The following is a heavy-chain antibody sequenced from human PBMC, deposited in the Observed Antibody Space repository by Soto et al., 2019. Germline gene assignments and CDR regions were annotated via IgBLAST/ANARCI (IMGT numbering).Heavy chain of an antibody. Sequence: GGSLRLSCAASGFTFNIYSMNWVRQPPGKGLEWVSYITSDTATIHYADSVRGRFTISRDNAENSLFLQMNSLRDEDTATYYCARSVAGHFDYWGQGALVTAPQ. D-gene: IGHD6-19*01. CDR1: GFTFNIYS. V-gene: IGHV3-48*02. CDR2: ITSDTATI. CDR3: ARSVAGHFDY. J-gene: IGHJ4*02.